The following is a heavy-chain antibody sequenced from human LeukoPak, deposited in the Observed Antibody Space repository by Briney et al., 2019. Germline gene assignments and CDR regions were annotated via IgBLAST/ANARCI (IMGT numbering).Heavy chain of an antibody. CDR1: GYTFTSYD. J-gene: IGHJ3*02. Sequence: ASVKVSCRASGYTFTSYDINWVRQATGQGLEWMGWMNPNSGNTGYAQKFQGRVTITRNTSISTAYMELSSLRSEDTAVYYCARTQLVWGGVVTHDAFDIWGQGTMVTVSS. D-gene: IGHD6-13*01. CDR2: MNPNSGNT. CDR3: ARTQLVWGGVVTHDAFDI. V-gene: IGHV1-8*03.